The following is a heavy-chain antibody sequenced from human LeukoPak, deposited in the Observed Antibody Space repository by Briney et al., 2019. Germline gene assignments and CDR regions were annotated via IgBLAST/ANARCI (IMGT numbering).Heavy chain of an antibody. Sequence: GGSLRLSCAASGFMFSSYAMSWVRQAPGKGLEWVSDISGSGGRTDYADSVKGRFTISRDNSKNTLYLQMNSLRAEDKAEYYCSKGREVRYSGYDYSFEYWGQGTLVSVSS. CDR1: GFMFSSYA. J-gene: IGHJ4*02. V-gene: IGHV3-23*01. D-gene: IGHD5-12*01. CDR3: SKGREVRYSGYDYSFEY. CDR2: ISGSGGRT.